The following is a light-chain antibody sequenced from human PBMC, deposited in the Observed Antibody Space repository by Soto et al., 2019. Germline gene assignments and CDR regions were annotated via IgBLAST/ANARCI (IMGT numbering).Light chain of an antibody. CDR1: QSLLYSDGDNY. Sequence: DIVMTQSPLSLCFTPGEPASISFISSQSLLYSDGDNYLDWYLQKPGQSPQLLIYLASNRASGVPARFSGSGSGTQFTLSIGSLQPEDFATYHCQQFSAYPLTFGGGTKVDIK. CDR2: LAS. CDR3: QQFSAYPLT. V-gene: IGKV2-28*01. J-gene: IGKJ4*01.